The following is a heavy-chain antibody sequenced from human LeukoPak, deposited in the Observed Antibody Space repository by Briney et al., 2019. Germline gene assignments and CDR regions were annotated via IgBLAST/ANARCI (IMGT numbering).Heavy chain of an antibody. J-gene: IGHJ1*01. CDR3: AKEVGFWSGYQYFQH. V-gene: IGHV3-30*02. CDR1: GFTFSSYG. Sequence: GGSLRLSCAASGFTFSSYGMHWVRQAPGKGLEWVAFIRYDGSNKYYADSVKGRFTISRDNSKNTLYLQMNSLRAEDTAVYYCAKEVGFWSGYQYFQHWGQGTLVTVSS. D-gene: IGHD3-3*01. CDR2: IRYDGSNK.